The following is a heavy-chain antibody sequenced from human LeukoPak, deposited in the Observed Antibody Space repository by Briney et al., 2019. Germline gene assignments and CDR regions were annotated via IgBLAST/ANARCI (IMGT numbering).Heavy chain of an antibody. CDR2: IRYDGSNK. Sequence: PGGSLRLSCAASGLTFSNYGMHWVRQAPGKGLEWVTFIRYDGSNKYYADSVKGRFTISRDNSKNTLYLQMNSLRAEDTAVYYCAKGGDDSIDYWGQGTLVTVSS. CDR3: AKGGDDSIDY. CDR1: GLTFSNYG. D-gene: IGHD3-10*01. V-gene: IGHV3-30*02. J-gene: IGHJ4*02.